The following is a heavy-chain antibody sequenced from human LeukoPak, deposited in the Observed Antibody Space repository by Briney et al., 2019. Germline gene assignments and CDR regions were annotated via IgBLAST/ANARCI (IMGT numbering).Heavy chain of an antibody. CDR2: INPNRGDT. V-gene: IGHV1-2*02. CDR1: GYTFSGYY. Sequence: AAVRVSCKASGYTFSGYYLHWVRQAPGEGGERMGWINPNRGDTNYAQKFQGTGTITRDTSITTAYMELSRLRSDDTAVYYCARGGYCSSRGCFTIDYWGQGTLVTVSS. J-gene: IGHJ4*02. D-gene: IGHD2-2*01. CDR3: ARGGYCSSRGCFTIDY.